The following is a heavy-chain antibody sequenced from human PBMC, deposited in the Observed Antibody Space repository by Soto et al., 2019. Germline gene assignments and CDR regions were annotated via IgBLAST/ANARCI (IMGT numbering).Heavy chain of an antibody. J-gene: IGHJ4*02. CDR1: GGSISSYY. Sequence: QVQLQESGPGLVKPSETLSLTCTVSGGSISSYYWSWIRQPPGKGLEWIGCIYYSGSTNYNPSHKSRVTISVDTSKNQFALKLSSVTAADTAVYSCARRYGSCFNYWGQGTLVTVSS. D-gene: IGHD5-18*01. CDR2: IYYSGST. V-gene: IGHV4-59*08. CDR3: ARRYGSCFNY.